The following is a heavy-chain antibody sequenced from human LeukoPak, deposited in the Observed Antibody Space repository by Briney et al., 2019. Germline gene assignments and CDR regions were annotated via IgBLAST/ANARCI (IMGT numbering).Heavy chain of an antibody. J-gene: IGHJ4*02. V-gene: IGHV3-23*01. CDR2: ISGNGGST. CDR1: GFTFSSYA. Sequence: GGSLRLSCAASGFTFSSYAMNWVRQAPGKGLECVSTISGNGGSTYYADSVKGRFTISRDNSKNTLYLQMNSLRAEDTAVYYCAKLKGVDYWGQGTLVTVSS. CDR3: AKLKGVDY.